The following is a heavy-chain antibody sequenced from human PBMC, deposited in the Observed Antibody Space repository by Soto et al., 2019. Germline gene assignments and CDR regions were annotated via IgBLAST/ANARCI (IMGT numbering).Heavy chain of an antibody. V-gene: IGHV1-46*04. CDR1: GDTFTTNY. CDR3: ASRVPCDMDV. CDR2: INPNSGAT. Sequence: QEQLVQSGAEAKEPGASLKVSCKASGDTFTTNYIHWVRQAPGQGLEWMGRINPNSGATLYAQKLQGRLTLTTDTSTSTVYMDLNSLKSEDSAVYYCASRVPCDMDVWGQGTTVTVSS. J-gene: IGHJ6*02. D-gene: IGHD2-21*01.